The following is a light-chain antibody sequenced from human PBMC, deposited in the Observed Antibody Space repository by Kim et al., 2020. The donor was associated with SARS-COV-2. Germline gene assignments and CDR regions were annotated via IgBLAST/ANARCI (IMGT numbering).Light chain of an antibody. CDR3: AAWDDSLSGVV. J-gene: IGLJ2*01. CDR2: RNN. Sequence: ELTQPPSASGTPGQRVTISCSGSSSNIGSHYVYWYQQLPGTAPKLLIYRNNQRPSGVPDRFSGSKSGTSASLAISGLRSEDEADYYCAAWDDSLSGVVFGGGTKLTVL. V-gene: IGLV1-47*01. CDR1: SSNIGSHY.